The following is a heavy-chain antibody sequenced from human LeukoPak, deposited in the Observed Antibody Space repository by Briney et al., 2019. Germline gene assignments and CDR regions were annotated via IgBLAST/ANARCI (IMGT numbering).Heavy chain of an antibody. CDR3: AKAGIAAAIYYYYYMDV. CDR2: ISYDGSNK. D-gene: IGHD6-13*01. CDR1: GFTFSSYG. J-gene: IGHJ6*03. V-gene: IGHV3-30*18. Sequence: TGRSLRLSCAASGFTFSSYGMHWVRQAPGKGLEWVAVISYDGSNKYYADSVKGRFTISRDNSKNTLYLQMNSLRAEDTAVYYCAKAGIAAAIYYYYYMDVWGKGTTVTVSS.